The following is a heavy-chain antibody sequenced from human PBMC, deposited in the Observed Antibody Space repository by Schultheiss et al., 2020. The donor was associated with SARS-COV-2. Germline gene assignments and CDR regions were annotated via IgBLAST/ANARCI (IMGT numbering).Heavy chain of an antibody. V-gene: IGHV4-59*01. CDR1: GGSISSYY. CDR3: ARKEVGLAPGYSYGYVDY. J-gene: IGHJ4*02. D-gene: IGHD5-18*01. CDR2: IYYSGST. Sequence: SQTLSLTCTVSGGSISSYYWSWIRQPPGKGLEWIGYIYYSGSTNYNPSLKSRVTISVDTSKNQFSLKLSSVTAADTAVYYCARKEVGLAPGYSYGYVDYWGQGTLVTVSS.